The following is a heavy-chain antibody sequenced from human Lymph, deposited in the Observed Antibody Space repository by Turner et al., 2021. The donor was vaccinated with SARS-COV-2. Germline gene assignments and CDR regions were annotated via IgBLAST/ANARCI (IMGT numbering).Heavy chain of an antibody. CDR1: GYTLTELS. CDR3: ATLKSNWKILTGRYYFDF. V-gene: IGHV1-24*01. J-gene: IGHJ4*02. Sequence: VQLVQSGAAVKKPGASVKVSCQVSGYTLTELSIHWVRQAPGKGLEWMGGFDPEDGETIYAQKFQGRVTMTEDTSTDTAYMELSSLRSEDTAVYYCATLKSNWKILTGRYYFDFWGQGTLVTVSS. CDR2: FDPEDGET. D-gene: IGHD1-1*01.